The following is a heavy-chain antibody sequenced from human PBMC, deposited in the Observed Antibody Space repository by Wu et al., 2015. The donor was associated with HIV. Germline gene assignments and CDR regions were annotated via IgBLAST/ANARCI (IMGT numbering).Heavy chain of an antibody. CDR3: AKKNGGNPDYYYYMDV. CDR2: MNPNSGNT. CDR1: GYTFTSYD. J-gene: IGHJ6*03. V-gene: IGHV1-8*03. Sequence: QVQLVQSGAEVKKPGASVKVSRKASGYTFTSYDINWVRQATGQGLEWMGWMNPNSGNTGYAQKFQGRVTITRNTSISTAYMELSSLRSEDTAVYYCAKKNGGNPDYYYYMDVWGKGTTVHRLL. D-gene: IGHD4-23*01.